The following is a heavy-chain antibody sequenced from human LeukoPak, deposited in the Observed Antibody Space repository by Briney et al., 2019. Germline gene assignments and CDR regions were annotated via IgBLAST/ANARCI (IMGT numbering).Heavy chain of an antibody. V-gene: IGHV3-53*04. CDR3: ARVGSGWYDFDY. J-gene: IGHJ4*02. CDR2: IYSGSSST. Sequence: GVSLRLSCAASGFTVSSNYMSWVRQAPGKGLEWVSVIYSGSSSTYYTDSVKGRFTISRHNSKNTLYLQMNSLRAEDTAVYYCARVGSGWYDFDYWGQGTLVTVSS. D-gene: IGHD6-19*01. CDR1: GFTVSSNY.